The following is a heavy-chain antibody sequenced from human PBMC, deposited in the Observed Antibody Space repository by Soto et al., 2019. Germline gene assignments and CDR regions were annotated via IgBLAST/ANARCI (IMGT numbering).Heavy chain of an antibody. Sequence: GGSLRLSCAASGFTFSNYAMSWVRQAPGGGLEWVSSMSGSSSTTYYADSVRGRFTISRDRSKNTLYLQMSSLRAEDTALYYCAKNQERELPRVIDFWGQGTLVTVSS. V-gene: IGHV3-23*01. CDR2: MSGSSSTT. CDR3: AKNQERELPRVIDF. CDR1: GFTFSNYA. J-gene: IGHJ4*02. D-gene: IGHD1-7*01.